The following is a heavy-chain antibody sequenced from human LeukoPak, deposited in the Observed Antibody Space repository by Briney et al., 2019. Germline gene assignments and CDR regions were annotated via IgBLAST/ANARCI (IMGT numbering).Heavy chain of an antibody. CDR3: ARSGPDILTGSLWDY. D-gene: IGHD3-9*01. Sequence: KPSETLSLTCAVYGGSFSGYYWSWIRQPPGKGLEWIGEINHSGSTNYNPSLKSRVTTSVDTSKNQFSLKLSSVTAADTAVYYCARSGPDILTGSLWDYWGQGTLVTVSS. CDR2: INHSGST. V-gene: IGHV4-34*01. J-gene: IGHJ4*02. CDR1: GGSFSGYY.